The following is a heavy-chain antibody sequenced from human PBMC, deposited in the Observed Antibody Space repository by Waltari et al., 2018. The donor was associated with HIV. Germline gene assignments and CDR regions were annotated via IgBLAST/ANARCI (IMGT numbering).Heavy chain of an antibody. CDR1: GGTFSSYA. CDR2: IIPILGIA. J-gene: IGHJ6*02. V-gene: IGHV1-69*04. D-gene: IGHD2-2*01. Sequence: QVQLVQSGAEVKKPGSSVKVSCKASGGTFSSYAISWVRQAPGQGLEWMGRIIPILGIANYAQKFQGRVTITADKSTSTAYMELSSLRSEDTAVYYCARDFFCSTSCPYGMDVWGQGTTVTVSS. CDR3: ARDFFCSTSCPYGMDV.